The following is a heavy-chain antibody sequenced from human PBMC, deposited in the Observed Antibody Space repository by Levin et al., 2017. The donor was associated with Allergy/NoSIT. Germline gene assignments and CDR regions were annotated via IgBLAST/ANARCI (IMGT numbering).Heavy chain of an antibody. J-gene: IGHJ4*02. CDR1: GGSISSSSYY. CDR3: TRLLGYYDSSGYYLDY. V-gene: IGHV4-39*01. D-gene: IGHD3-22*01. Sequence: SETLSLTCTVSGGSISSSSYYWGWIRQPPGKGLEWIGNIYYSGSTYYNPSLKSRVTIYVDTSKNQFSLKLSSVTAADTAVYYCTRLLGYYDSSGYYLDYWGQGTLVTVSS. CDR2: IYYSGST.